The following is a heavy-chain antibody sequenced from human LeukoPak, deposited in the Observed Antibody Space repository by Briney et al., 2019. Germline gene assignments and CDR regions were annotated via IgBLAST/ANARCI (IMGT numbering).Heavy chain of an antibody. CDR3: ARAIRGSKIASRYYFYYMDI. CDR2: IIPIFDTT. D-gene: IGHD3-10*01. Sequence: SVKVSCKASGGTFSSYAINWVRQAPGQGLEWMGGIIPIFDTTNCAQNFQGRVTITADKSTNTAYMELSSLRSEDTAVYYCARAIRGSKIASRYYFYYMDIWGKGTTVTVSS. CDR1: GGTFSSYA. J-gene: IGHJ6*03. V-gene: IGHV1-69*06.